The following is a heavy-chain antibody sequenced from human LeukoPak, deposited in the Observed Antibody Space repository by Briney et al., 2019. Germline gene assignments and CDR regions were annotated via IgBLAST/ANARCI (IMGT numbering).Heavy chain of an antibody. Sequence: SVKVSCKASGGTFSNYAFTWVRQAPGQGLEWMGRIIPMLGVANNAQKFQDRVTITADKSTSTAYMELSSPRSEDTAVYYCARDRYDSPFDYWGQGTLVTVSS. V-gene: IGHV1-69*04. D-gene: IGHD1-1*01. CDR2: IIPMLGVA. J-gene: IGHJ4*02. CDR1: GGTFSNYA. CDR3: ARDRYDSPFDY.